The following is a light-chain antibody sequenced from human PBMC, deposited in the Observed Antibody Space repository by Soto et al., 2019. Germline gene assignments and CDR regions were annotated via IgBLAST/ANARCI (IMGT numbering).Light chain of an antibody. CDR2: STN. V-gene: IGLV8-61*01. CDR3: VLYMGGGISI. CDR1: SGSVSTSYY. Sequence: QAVVTQEPSFSVSPGGTGTLTCGLSSGSVSTSYYPSWYQQTPGQAPRTLIYSTNTRSSGVPDRFSGSILGNKAALTITGAQADDESDYYCVLYMGGGISIFGGGTKVTVL. J-gene: IGLJ2*01.